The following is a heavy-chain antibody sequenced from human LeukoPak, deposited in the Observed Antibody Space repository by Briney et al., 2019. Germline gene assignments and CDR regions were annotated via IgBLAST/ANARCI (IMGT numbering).Heavy chain of an antibody. J-gene: IGHJ4*02. CDR1: GFTFSDYA. D-gene: IGHD6-13*01. CDR2: ISSSSSYI. Sequence: GGSLRLSCVASGFTFSDYAMNWVRQAPGKGLEWVSSISSSSSYIYYADSVKGRFTISRDNAKNSLYLQMNSLRAEDTAVYYCARVTGGYSTTDYWGQGTLVTVSS. V-gene: IGHV3-21*01. CDR3: ARVTGGYSTTDY.